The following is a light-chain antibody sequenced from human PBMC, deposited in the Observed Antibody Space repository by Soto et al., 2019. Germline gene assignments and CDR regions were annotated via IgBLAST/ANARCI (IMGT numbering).Light chain of an antibody. Sequence: QSALTQPASVSGSPGQSITISCTGTSSDVGGYNYASWYQQHPGKAPKLMIYEVSNRPSGVSNRFSGSKSGNTASLTISGLQAEDEADYYCSSYTSSSTLGVFGGGTKVTVL. J-gene: IGLJ3*02. CDR2: EVS. CDR1: SSDVGGYNY. CDR3: SSYTSSSTLGV. V-gene: IGLV2-14*01.